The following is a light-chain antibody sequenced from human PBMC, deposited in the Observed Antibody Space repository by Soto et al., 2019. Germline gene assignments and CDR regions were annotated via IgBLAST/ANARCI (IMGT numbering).Light chain of an antibody. CDR1: QSISSY. CDR2: DSS. J-gene: IGKJ4*01. Sequence: EIVLTQSQGTLSLSPGERATLSCRASQSISSYVAWYQQKPGQAPRVLIYDSSSRATGVPDRFSGSGSGTDFTLTISRLEPEDFAVYYCQQYVDSSETFGGGTKVEIK. CDR3: QQYVDSSET. V-gene: IGKV3-20*01.